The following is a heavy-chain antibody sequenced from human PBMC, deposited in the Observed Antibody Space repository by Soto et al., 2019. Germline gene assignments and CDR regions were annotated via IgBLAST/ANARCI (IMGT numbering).Heavy chain of an antibody. CDR2: INPYNGNT. CDR3: ARGGLYWYYDL. J-gene: IGHJ2*01. V-gene: IGHV1-18*01. CDR1: GYTFINYG. Sequence: QVQLVQSGAEVKNPGASVKVSCKASGYTFINYGITWVRQAPGQGLEWMGWINPYNGNTNYEQNLQGRVTLTTETSTTTAYMELRSLKSDDTAVYYCARGGLYWYYDLWGRGTLVTVSS. D-gene: IGHD3-16*01.